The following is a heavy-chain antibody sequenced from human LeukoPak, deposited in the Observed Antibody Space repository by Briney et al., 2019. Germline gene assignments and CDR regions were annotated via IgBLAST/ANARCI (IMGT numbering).Heavy chain of an antibody. CDR3: ARDLVVVNTERVAFDI. CDR2: INHSGST. V-gene: IGHV4-34*01. Sequence: SETLSLTCAVYGGSFSGYYWSWIRQPPGKGLEWIGEINHSGSTNYNLSLKSRVTISIDTSKNQFSLKLSSVTAADTAVYFCARDLVVVNTERVAFDIWGQGTMVTVSS. CDR1: GGSFSGYY. D-gene: IGHD3-22*01. J-gene: IGHJ3*02.